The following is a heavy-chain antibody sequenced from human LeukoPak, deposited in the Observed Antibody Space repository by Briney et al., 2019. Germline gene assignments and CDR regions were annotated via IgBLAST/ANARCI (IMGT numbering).Heavy chain of an antibody. D-gene: IGHD3-22*01. CDR1: GYTFTSYG. CDR3: AKSLYFYDRSNYRYYYYMDV. CDR2: ISAYNGNT. V-gene: IGHV1-18*01. Sequence: ASVKVSCKASGYTFTSYGISWVRQAPGQGLEWMGWISAYNGNTNYAQKLQGRVTMTTDTSTSTAYMELRSLRSDDTAVYYCAKSLYFYDRSNYRYYYYMDVWAREPWSPSP. J-gene: IGHJ6*03.